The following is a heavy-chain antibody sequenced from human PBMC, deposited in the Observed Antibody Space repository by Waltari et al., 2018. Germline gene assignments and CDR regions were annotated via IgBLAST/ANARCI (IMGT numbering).Heavy chain of an antibody. D-gene: IGHD6-13*01. CDR3: ARELYSSSGEDV. J-gene: IGHJ6*02. V-gene: IGHV1-2*06. Sequence: QVQLVQSGAEVKKTGASVKVSCKASGYTFTGDYMQWVRQAPGQGLEWMGPLNPNMGGTNYAQKFQGRVTMTRDTSISTAYMHLSWLRSYDTAVYYCARELYSSSGEDVLGQGTTVTVSS. CDR2: LNPNMGGT. CDR1: GYTFTGDY.